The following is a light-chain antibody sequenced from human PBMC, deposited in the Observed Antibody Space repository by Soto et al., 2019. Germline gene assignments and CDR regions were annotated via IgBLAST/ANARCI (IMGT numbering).Light chain of an antibody. CDR2: DAY. CDR3: QQYESYSPLT. J-gene: IGKJ4*01. V-gene: IGKV1-5*01. CDR1: QSIRSW. Sequence: DIQMTQSPSILSASVGDRVTITCRASQSIRSWLAWYQQKPGKAPKLLIYDAYSLESGVPSRFSGRRSGTEFTLTIAGLRPEDFATYYCQQYESYSPLTFGGGTKVDIK.